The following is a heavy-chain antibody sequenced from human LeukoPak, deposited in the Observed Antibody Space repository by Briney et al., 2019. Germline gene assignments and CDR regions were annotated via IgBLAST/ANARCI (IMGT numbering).Heavy chain of an antibody. D-gene: IGHD3-22*01. CDR1: GYTFTSYD. Sequence: ASVKVSCKASGYTFTSYDINWVRQVTGQGLEWMGWMNPNSGNTGYAQKFQGRVAMTRNTSISTAYMELSSLTSEDTAVYYCARDQYPYYYDSSGYYAFDIWGQGTMVTVSS. CDR3: ARDQYPYYYDSSGYYAFDI. V-gene: IGHV1-8*01. CDR2: MNPNSGNT. J-gene: IGHJ3*02.